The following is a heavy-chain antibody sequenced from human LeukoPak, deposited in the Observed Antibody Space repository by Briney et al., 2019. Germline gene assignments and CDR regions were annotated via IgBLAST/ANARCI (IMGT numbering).Heavy chain of an antibody. D-gene: IGHD3-9*01. Sequence: GGSLRLSCAASGFTFSSYAMSWVRQAPGKGLEWVSVISGSGDRAYYADSVEGRFTLSRDNSRNTMYLQMNSLSADDTAVYYCAKDHIGTLSYDILSAFASWGQGTLVTVSS. CDR3: AKDHIGTLSYDILSAFAS. CDR2: ISGSGDRA. J-gene: IGHJ4*02. CDR1: GFTFSSYA. V-gene: IGHV3-23*01.